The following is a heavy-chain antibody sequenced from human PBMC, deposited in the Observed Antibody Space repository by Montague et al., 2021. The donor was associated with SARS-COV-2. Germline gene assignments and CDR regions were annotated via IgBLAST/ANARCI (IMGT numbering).Heavy chain of an antibody. Sequence: SLRLSCAASVFIFSSYEMNWVRQAPGKGLEWISYISSSGGGSTKHYTDSVKGRFTISRDNAKNSLYPQMNSLRVEDTAIYYCARDRDWDDWCGMDVWGQGTTVTVSS. D-gene: IGHD2-21*01. CDR2: ISSSGGGSTK. J-gene: IGHJ6*02. CDR1: VFIFSSYE. CDR3: ARDRDWDDWCGMDV. V-gene: IGHV3-48*03.